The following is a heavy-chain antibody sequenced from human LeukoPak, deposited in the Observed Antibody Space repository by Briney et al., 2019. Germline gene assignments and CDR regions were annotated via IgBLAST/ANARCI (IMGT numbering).Heavy chain of an antibody. Sequence: GGSLRLSCAASGFTFSSYAMSWVRQAPGKGLEWVSAISGSGGSAYYADSVKGRFTISRDNSKNTLYLQMNSLRAEDTAVYYCAKGTYSGYEIFDYWGQGTLVTVSS. CDR3: AKGTYSGYEIFDY. CDR2: ISGSGGSA. CDR1: GFTFSSYA. D-gene: IGHD5-12*01. J-gene: IGHJ4*02. V-gene: IGHV3-23*01.